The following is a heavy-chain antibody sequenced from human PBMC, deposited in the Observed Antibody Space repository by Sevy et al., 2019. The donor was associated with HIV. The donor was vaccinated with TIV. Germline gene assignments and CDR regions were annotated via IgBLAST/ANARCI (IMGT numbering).Heavy chain of an antibody. CDR1: AFTFSHYA. D-gene: IGHD6-13*01. Sequence: GGSLRLSCAVSAFTFSHYAMHWVRQAPGKGLEWVAFIHFDGSDKYYADSVKGRFTISRDNSKNMLYLQMNSLRAEDTAVYYCAKNTAAAGTGGFHYWGQGTRVTVSS. J-gene: IGHJ4*02. CDR3: AKNTAAAGTGGFHY. V-gene: IGHV3-30*02. CDR2: IHFDGSDK.